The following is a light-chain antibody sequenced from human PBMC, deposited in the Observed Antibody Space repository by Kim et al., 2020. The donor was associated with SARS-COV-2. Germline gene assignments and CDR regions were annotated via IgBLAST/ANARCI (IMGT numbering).Light chain of an antibody. Sequence: EVVLTQSPATLSLSPGERATLSCRASQNINNYLAWYQQKPGQAPRVLIYEGSERATDIPDRFSGTGSGTDFTLTISSLETEDFGIYYCQQRADWPPITFGQGTRLEIK. CDR1: QNINNY. V-gene: IGKV3-11*01. J-gene: IGKJ5*01. CDR2: EGS. CDR3: QQRADWPPIT.